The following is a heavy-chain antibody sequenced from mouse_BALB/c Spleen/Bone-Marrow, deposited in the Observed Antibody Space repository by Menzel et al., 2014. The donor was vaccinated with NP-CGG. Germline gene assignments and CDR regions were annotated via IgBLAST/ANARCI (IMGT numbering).Heavy chain of an antibody. V-gene: IGHV5-6*01. CDR1: GFTFSSYG. CDR2: ISSGGSYT. D-gene: IGHD4-1*01. J-gene: IGHJ2*01. Sequence: DVHLVESGGDLVKPGGSLKLSCAASGFTFSSYGMSWVRQTPDKRLEWVATISSGGSYTYYPDSVKGRFTISRDNAKNTLYQQMSSLKSEDTAMYYCARLGRDYFDYWGQGTTLTVSS. CDR3: ARLGRDYFDY.